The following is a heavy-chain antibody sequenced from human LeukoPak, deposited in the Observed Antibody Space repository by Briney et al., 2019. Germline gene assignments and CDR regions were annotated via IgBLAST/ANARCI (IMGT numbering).Heavy chain of an antibody. V-gene: IGHV3-23*01. D-gene: IGHD2-15*01. J-gene: IGHJ6*02. CDR2: ISGSGGST. CDR3: AKGSESCSGGSCYSCAGDYYYYGMDV. Sequence: GGSLRLSCAASGFTFSSYAMSWVRQAPGKGLEWVSAISGSGGSTYYGDSVKGRFTISRDNSKNTLYLQMNSLRAEDTAVYYCAKGSESCSGGSCYSCAGDYYYYGMDVWGQGTTVTVSS. CDR1: GFTFSSYA.